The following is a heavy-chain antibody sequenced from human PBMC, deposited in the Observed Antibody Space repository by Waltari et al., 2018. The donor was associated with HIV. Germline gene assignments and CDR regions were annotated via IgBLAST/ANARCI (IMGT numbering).Heavy chain of an antibody. CDR1: GGSFSPYS. D-gene: IGHD3-9*01. Sequence: QVQLVHSGTEVKKPGSSVKVSCKASGGSFSPYSINWVRQAPGQGPEWMGGFLPVFNSATNAQKFQGRITITADESTGTTYMTLSGLTSEDTAVYYCATNQMATFEAPFDSWGQGTLVTVSS. V-gene: IGHV1-69*12. CDR3: ATNQMATFEAPFDS. J-gene: IGHJ4*02. CDR2: FLPVFNSA.